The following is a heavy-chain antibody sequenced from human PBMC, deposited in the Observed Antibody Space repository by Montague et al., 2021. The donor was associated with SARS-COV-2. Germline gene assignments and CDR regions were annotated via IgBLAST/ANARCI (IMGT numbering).Heavy chain of an antibody. CDR1: GGSISSSSYY. D-gene: IGHD5-12*01. CDR2: IYYSGST. V-gene: IGHV4-39*01. CDR3: ASESVGRKWLRSVYYYYGMDV. Sequence: SETLSLTCTVSGGSISSSSYYWGWIRQPPGKGLEWIGSIYYSGSTYYNPSLKSRVTISVDTSKNQFSLKLSSVTAADTAVYYRASESVGRKWLRSVYYYYGMDVWGQGTTVTVSS. J-gene: IGHJ6*02.